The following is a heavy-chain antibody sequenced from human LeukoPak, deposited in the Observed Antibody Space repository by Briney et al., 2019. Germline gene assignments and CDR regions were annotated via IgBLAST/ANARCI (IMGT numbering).Heavy chain of an antibody. Sequence: HSGGSLRLSCAASGFTVSSNYMNWVRQAPGKGLEWVSYISSGSGTIYYADSVKGRFTISRDNAKNSLYLQMNSLRTEDTAVYYCAREFVLRFFEGYMDVWGKGTTVTVSS. V-gene: IGHV3-48*01. CDR2: ISSGSGTI. D-gene: IGHD3-3*01. CDR1: GFTVSSNY. J-gene: IGHJ6*03. CDR3: AREFVLRFFEGYMDV.